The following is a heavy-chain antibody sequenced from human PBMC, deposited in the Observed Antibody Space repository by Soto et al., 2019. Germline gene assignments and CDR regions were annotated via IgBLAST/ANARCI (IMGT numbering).Heavy chain of an antibody. D-gene: IGHD2-15*01. CDR2: INAGNGNT. J-gene: IGHJ6*02. Sequence: ASVKVSCKASGYTFTSYAMHWVRQAPGQRLEWMGWINAGNGNTKYSQKFQGRVTITRDTSASTAYMELSSLRSEDTAVYYCARGPSGYCSGGSCPYGMDVWSQGTTVTVSS. V-gene: IGHV1-3*01. CDR3: ARGPSGYCSGGSCPYGMDV. CDR1: GYTFTSYA.